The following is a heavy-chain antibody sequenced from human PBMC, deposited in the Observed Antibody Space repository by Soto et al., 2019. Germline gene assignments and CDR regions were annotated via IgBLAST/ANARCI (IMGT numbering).Heavy chain of an antibody. CDR3: ARDLFTMIVVVSAH. J-gene: IGHJ4*02. CDR1: GFTFSSYA. Sequence: GGSLRLSCAASGFTFSSYAMHWVRQAPGKGLEWVAVISYDGSNKYYADSVKGRFTISRDNSKNTLYLQMNSLRAEDTAVYYCARDLFTMIVVVSAHWGQGTLVTVS. D-gene: IGHD3-22*01. CDR2: ISYDGSNK. V-gene: IGHV3-30-3*01.